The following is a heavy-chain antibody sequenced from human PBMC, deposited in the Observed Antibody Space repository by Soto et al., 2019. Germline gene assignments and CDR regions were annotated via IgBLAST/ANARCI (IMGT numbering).Heavy chain of an antibody. Sequence: SETLSLTCAVSGGSISSTHAWSWVRQPRGGALEWIGEIYHNGITNYKSSLKSRVTVSLDKSKNQLSLVLTSVTAADKAVYFCGRALPLTGLHYFDTWGQGIMVTLS. D-gene: IGHD3-9*01. CDR1: GGSISSTHA. J-gene: IGHJ4*02. V-gene: IGHV4-4*02. CDR3: GRALPLTGLHYFDT. CDR2: IYHNGIT.